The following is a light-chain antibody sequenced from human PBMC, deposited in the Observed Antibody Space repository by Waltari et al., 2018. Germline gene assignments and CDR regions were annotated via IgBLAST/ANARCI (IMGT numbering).Light chain of an antibody. V-gene: IGKV3-20*01. Sequence: RASQRLTKDYLAWYQPKPGHPPRLLIYGASSRAAGIPDRVSGSGSGTDFTLTISRLDPEDFAIYYCQQYGSSVMYTFGQGTKLEIK. CDR2: GAS. J-gene: IGKJ2*01. CDR3: QQYGSSVMYT. CDR1: QRLTKDY.